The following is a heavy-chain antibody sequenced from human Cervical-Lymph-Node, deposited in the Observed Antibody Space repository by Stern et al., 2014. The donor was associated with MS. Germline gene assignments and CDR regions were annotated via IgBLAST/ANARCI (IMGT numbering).Heavy chain of an antibody. CDR2: ISTDTGGA. V-gene: IGHV1-2*02. CDR3: ARDRGSHSDY. D-gene: IGHD1-26*01. CDR1: GYSFTAF. J-gene: IGHJ4*02. Sequence: VQLVESGAEVKKPGASVKVSCKASGYSFTAFIHWVRQAPGQGLEWMGWISTDTGGANYAQRFQGRVTMTRDTSISTTYMELSRLRSDDTAVYYCARDRGSHSDYWGQGTLVTVSS.